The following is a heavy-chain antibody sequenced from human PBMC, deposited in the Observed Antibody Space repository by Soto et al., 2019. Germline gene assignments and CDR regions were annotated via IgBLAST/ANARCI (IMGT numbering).Heavy chain of an antibody. J-gene: IGHJ4*02. Sequence: DVQLLESGGCLVQPGGALRLSFAASGFSFSSYAMVWVRQAPGMGLEWVAVISARGGRSYFADSVKGRFTLSRDNSKNVLSLEMNSLRAEDTAIYFCAKGSIEYSASVDNWGQGNLVVVSS. CDR3: AKGSIEYSASVDN. CDR2: ISARGGRS. V-gene: IGHV3-23*01. D-gene: IGHD5-12*01. CDR1: GFSFSSYA.